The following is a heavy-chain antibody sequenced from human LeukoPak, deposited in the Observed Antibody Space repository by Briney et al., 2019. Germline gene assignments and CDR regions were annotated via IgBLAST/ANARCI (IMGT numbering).Heavy chain of an antibody. V-gene: IGHV1-2*02. CDR3: ERGVTNYDFWSGLKNDFDN. CDR1: GYTFTGYY. J-gene: IGHJ4*02. D-gene: IGHD3-3*01. CDR2: INPNSGGT. Sequence: GASVKVSCKASGYTFTGYYMHWVRQAPGQGLEWMGWINPNSGGTNYAQKFQGRVTMTRDTSISTAYMELSRLRSDDTAVYYCERGVTNYDFWSGLKNDFDNWGQGTLVTVSS.